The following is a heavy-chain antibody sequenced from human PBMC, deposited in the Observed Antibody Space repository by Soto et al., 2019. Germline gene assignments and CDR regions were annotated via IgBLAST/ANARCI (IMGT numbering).Heavy chain of an antibody. V-gene: IGHV4-34*01. J-gene: IGHJ4*02. CDR3: ARSSPFEGLHLGELSLLDY. CDR2: INHSGST. D-gene: IGHD3-16*02. Sequence: QVQLQQWGAGLLKPSETLSLTCAVYGGSFSGYYWSWIRQPPGKGLEWIGEINHSGSTNYNPSLKSRVTISVDTSKNQFSLKLSSVTAADTAVYYCARSSPFEGLHLGELSLLDYWGQGTLVTVSS. CDR1: GGSFSGYY.